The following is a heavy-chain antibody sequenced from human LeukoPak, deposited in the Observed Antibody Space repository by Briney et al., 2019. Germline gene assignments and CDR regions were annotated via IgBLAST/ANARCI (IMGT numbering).Heavy chain of an antibody. V-gene: IGHV1-46*01. CDR3: ARDAKQQLKYTGEPNWFDP. CDR1: GYTFTSYY. Sequence: EASVKVSCKASGYTFTSYYMHWVRQAPGQGLEWMGIINPSGGSTSYAQKFQGRVTMTRDMSTSTVYMELSSLRSEDTAVYYCARDAKQQLKYTGEPNWFDPWGQGTLVTVPS. D-gene: IGHD6-13*01. J-gene: IGHJ5*02. CDR2: INPSGGST.